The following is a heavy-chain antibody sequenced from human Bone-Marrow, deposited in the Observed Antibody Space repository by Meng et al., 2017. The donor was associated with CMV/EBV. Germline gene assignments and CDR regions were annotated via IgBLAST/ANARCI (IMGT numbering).Heavy chain of an antibody. D-gene: IGHD3-10*01. CDR1: GFTFSSYW. V-gene: IGHV3-74*01. CDR3: ARDSYYYGSGEGYYYYYGMDV. J-gene: IGHJ6*02. Sequence: SCAASGFTFSSYWMHWVRQAPGKGLVWVSRINSDGSSTSYADSVKGRFTISRDNAKNTLYLQMNSLRAEDTAVYYCARDSYYYGSGEGYYYYYGMDVWGQGTTVTVSS. CDR2: INSDGSST.